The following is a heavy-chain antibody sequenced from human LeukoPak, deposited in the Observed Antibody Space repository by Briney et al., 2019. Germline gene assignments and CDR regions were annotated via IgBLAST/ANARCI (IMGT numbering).Heavy chain of an antibody. Sequence: GGSLRLSCAASGFTFSSYAMSWVRQAPGKGLEWVSYISSSGSTIYYADSVKGRFTISRDNAKNSLYLQMNSLRAEDTAVYYCARAMDDSSGYYRLPFDYWGQGTLVTVSS. CDR1: GFTFSSYA. J-gene: IGHJ4*02. CDR2: ISSSGSTI. V-gene: IGHV3-48*04. CDR3: ARAMDDSSGYYRLPFDY. D-gene: IGHD3-22*01.